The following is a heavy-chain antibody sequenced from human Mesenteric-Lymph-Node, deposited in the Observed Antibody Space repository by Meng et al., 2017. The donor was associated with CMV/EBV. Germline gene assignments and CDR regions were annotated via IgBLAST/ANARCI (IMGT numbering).Heavy chain of an antibody. Sequence: SETLSLTCTVSGGSISSSSYYWGWIRQPPGKGLEWIGSIYYSGSTYYNPSLKSRVTISVDTSKNQFSLKMSSVTAADTAVYYCARGVGARSSNFDYWGQGILVTVSS. CDR3: ARGVGARSSNFDY. J-gene: IGHJ4*02. D-gene: IGHD6-6*01. V-gene: IGHV4-39*07. CDR1: GGSISSSSYY. CDR2: IYYSGST.